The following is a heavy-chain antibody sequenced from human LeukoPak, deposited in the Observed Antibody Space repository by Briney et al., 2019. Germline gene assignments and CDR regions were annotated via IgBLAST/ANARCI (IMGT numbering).Heavy chain of an antibody. CDR1: GFTFNYYW. J-gene: IGHJ6*02. CDR2: IKQGGSEI. CDR3: ARDRRALAGTLVGWQDYYYYYGMDV. Sequence: GGSLRLSCAASGFTFNYYWMNWVRQAPGKGLEWVANIKQGGSEIYYVDSVKGRFTISRDNAKNSLYLQMNSLRAEDTAVYYCARDRRALAGTLVGWQDYYYYYGMDVWGQGTTVTVSS. D-gene: IGHD6-19*01. V-gene: IGHV3-7*01.